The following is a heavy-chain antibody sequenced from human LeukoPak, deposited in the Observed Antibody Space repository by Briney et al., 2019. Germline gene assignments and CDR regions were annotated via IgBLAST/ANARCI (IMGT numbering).Heavy chain of an antibody. CDR3: ARGASVVAGNDNAFDI. CDR1: GFTFSTYA. D-gene: IGHD6-19*01. CDR2: ISYDGSNK. J-gene: IGHJ3*02. V-gene: IGHV3-30*04. Sequence: GRSLRLSCAASGFTFSTYAMHWVRQAPGKGLEWVAVISYDGSNKYYADSVKGRFTISRDNSKNTLYLQMNSLRAEDTAVYYCARGASVVAGNDNAFDIWGQGTMVTVSS.